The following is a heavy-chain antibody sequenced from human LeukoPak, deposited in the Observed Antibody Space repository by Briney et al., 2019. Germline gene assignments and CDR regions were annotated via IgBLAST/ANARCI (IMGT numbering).Heavy chain of an antibody. D-gene: IGHD3-10*01. Sequence: GGSLRLSCAASGFTFSSYWMSWVRQAPGKGLEWVAVIWYDGSNKYYADSVKGRFTISRDNSKNTLYLQMNSLRAEDTAVYYCAKEYGSGRYYFDYWGQGTLVTVSS. CDR2: IWYDGSNK. CDR3: AKEYGSGRYYFDY. V-gene: IGHV3-33*06. CDR1: GFTFSSYW. J-gene: IGHJ4*02.